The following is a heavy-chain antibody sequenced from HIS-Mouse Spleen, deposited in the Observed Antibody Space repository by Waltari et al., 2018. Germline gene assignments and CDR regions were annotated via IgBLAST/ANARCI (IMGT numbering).Heavy chain of an antibody. CDR1: GFPFSSYG. V-gene: IGHV3-33*01. CDR2: IWYDGSNK. J-gene: IGHJ4*02. D-gene: IGHD6-6*01. Sequence: QVQLVESGGGVVQPGRSLRRSCAASGFPFSSYGRHWVRQAPGKGLEWVAVIWYDGSNKYYADSVKGRFTISRDNSKNTLYLQMNSLRAEDTAVYYCARYSSSSGVDYWGQGTLVTVSS. CDR3: ARYSSSSGVDY.